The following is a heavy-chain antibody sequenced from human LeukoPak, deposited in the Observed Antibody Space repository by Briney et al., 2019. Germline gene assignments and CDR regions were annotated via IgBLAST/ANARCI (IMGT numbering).Heavy chain of an antibody. CDR1: GYSISSGYY. CDR3: AKDASYCGGDCYSGNWFDP. D-gene: IGHD2-21*02. CDR2: ISGSGGST. V-gene: IGHV3-23*01. Sequence: ETLSLTCTVSGYSISSGYYWGWIWQPPGKGLEWVSAISGSGGSTYYADSVKGRFTISRDNSKNTLYLQMNSLRAEDTAVYYCAKDASYCGGDCYSGNWFDPWGQGTLVTVSS. J-gene: IGHJ5*02.